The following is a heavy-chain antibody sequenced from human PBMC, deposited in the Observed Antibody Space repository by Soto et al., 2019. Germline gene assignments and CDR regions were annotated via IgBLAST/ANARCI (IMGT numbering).Heavy chain of an antibody. CDR1: GGSFSGYY. D-gene: IGHD1-26*01. J-gene: IGHJ4*02. Sequence: QVQLQQWGAGLLKPSETLSLTCAVYGGSFSGYYWSWIRQPPGKGLEWIGEINHSGSTNYKPSLESRVTISVDTSKNQFSLKLNSVTAADTAVYYCARGLWELRFDSWGQGTLVTVSS. CDR2: INHSGST. CDR3: ARGLWELRFDS. V-gene: IGHV4-34*01.